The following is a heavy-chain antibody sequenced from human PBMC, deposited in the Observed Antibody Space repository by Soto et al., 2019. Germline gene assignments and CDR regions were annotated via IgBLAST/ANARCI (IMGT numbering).Heavy chain of an antibody. CDR3: AKATHNAEGGYCRSTSCAAEYFQN. CDR1: GLTFNIFA. J-gene: IGHJ1*01. Sequence: EVQLLESGGGLVQPGGSVRLYCALCGLTFNIFAMRWVRRAPGKGVEGVSAIHCGGTFYADPVRGRFPISRDNSKNTLSLQTNSLRAEDTAVYYCAKATHNAEGGYCRSTSCAAEYFQNWGQGTLVSVSS. CDR2: IHCGGT. V-gene: IGHV3-23*01. D-gene: IGHD2-2*01.